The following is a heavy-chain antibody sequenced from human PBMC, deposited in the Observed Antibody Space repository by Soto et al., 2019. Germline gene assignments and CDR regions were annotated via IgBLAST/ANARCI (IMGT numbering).Heavy chain of an antibody. CDR3: ARAGGGLTAASTVLFDY. D-gene: IGHD6-13*01. CDR1: GYTFTSYG. Sequence: ASVKVSCKASGYTFTSYGISWVLQAPGQGLEWMGWINAYNGNTNYAQKLQGRVTMTTDTSTSTAYMELRSLRSDDTAVYYCARAGGGLTAASTVLFDYWGQGTLVTVSS. CDR2: INAYNGNT. J-gene: IGHJ4*02. V-gene: IGHV1-18*01.